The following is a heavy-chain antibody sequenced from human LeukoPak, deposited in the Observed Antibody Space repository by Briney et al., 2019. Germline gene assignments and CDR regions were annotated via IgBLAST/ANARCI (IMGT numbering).Heavy chain of an antibody. J-gene: IGHJ5*01. CDR3: TRAGYSSGFDS. CDR1: GFTFSGYW. CDR2: INSDGYSI. Sequence: PGGFLRLSCAASGFTFSGYWMHWVRQAPGKGLVWVSRINSDGYSITYADSVKGRFTISRDNAKNTLYLQMNSLIAEDTAVYFCTRAGYSSGFDSWGQGTLVTVSS. V-gene: IGHV3-74*03. D-gene: IGHD6-19*01.